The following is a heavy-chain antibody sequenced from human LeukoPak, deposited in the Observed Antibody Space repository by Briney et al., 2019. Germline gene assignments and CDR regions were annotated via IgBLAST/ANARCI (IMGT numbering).Heavy chain of an antibody. CDR3: AKERYCSGGSCPTWFDY. V-gene: IGHV3-23*01. D-gene: IGHD2-15*01. CDR1: GFSFSSYA. Sequence: HPGGSLRLSCAASGFSFSSYAMSWVRQAPGKGLEWVSAISASGGGTYYADSVKGRFTISRDNSKNTLYLQMNSLRAEDTAVYYCAKERYCSGGSCPTWFDYWGQGTLVTVSS. CDR2: ISASGGGT. J-gene: IGHJ4*02.